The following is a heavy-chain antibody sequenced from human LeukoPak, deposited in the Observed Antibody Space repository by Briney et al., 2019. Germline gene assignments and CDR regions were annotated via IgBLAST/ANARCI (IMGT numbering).Heavy chain of an antibody. D-gene: IGHD3-3*01. Sequence: SETLSLTCSVFGGSFSEYYWSWIRQPPGKGLEWIGEINHSGSTNYNPSLKSRVTISVDTSKNQFSLKLSSVTAADTAVYYCARAPYYDFWSSYPTKLRANWFDPWGQGTLVTVSS. J-gene: IGHJ5*02. CDR1: GGSFSEYY. V-gene: IGHV4-34*01. CDR2: INHSGST. CDR3: ARAPYYDFWSSYPTKLRANWFDP.